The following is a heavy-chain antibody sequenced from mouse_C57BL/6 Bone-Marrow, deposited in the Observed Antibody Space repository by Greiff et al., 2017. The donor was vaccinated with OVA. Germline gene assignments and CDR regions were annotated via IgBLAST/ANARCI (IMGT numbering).Heavy chain of an antibody. J-gene: IGHJ1*03. CDR3: ARGYNGISWDIEV. CDR1: GYTFTSYW. D-gene: IGHD2-14*01. CDR2: IYPGSGST. V-gene: IGHV1-55*01. Sequence: QVQLQQPGAELVKPGASVKMSCKASGYTFTSYWITWVKQRPGQGLEWIGDIYPGSGSTNYNEKFKSKATLTVDTSSSTAYMQLSSLTSEDSAVYYSARGYNGISWDIEVWGTGTTVTVSS.